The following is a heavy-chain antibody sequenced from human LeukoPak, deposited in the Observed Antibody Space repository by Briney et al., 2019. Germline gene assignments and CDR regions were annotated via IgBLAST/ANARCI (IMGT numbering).Heavy chain of an antibody. Sequence: GGSLRLSCAASGFTFSSYAMSWVRQAPGKGLEWVSLISATSGSAYYADSVKGRFTISRDSSKNTMYLQMNSLRAEDTAIYYCAKFSSGWAYFDYWGQGTLVTVS. V-gene: IGHV3-23*01. CDR2: ISATSGSA. D-gene: IGHD6-19*01. CDR1: GFTFSSYA. J-gene: IGHJ4*02. CDR3: AKFSSGWAYFDY.